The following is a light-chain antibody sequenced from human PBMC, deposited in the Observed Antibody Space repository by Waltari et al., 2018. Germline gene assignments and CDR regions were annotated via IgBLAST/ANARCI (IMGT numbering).Light chain of an antibody. J-gene: IGLJ2*01. V-gene: IGLV2-23*02. CDR1: SSDVGGYNF. Sequence: QSALTQPASVSGSPGQSITISCTGTSSDVGGYNFVSWYQQHPGKAPKLIISEVTKRPSGVSNRFSGSKSGNTASLTISGLQADDEADYYCCSFASRIGVFGGGTKVTVL. CDR2: EVT. CDR3: CSFASRIGV.